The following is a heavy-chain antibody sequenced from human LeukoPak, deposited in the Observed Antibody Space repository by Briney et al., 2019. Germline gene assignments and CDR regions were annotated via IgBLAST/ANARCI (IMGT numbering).Heavy chain of an antibody. D-gene: IGHD6-6*01. J-gene: IGHJ4*02. Sequence: GGSLRLSCAASGFTFDDYAMHGARQAPGKALEWFSLISGDGCSTYYADSVTGRFTISRDNSKNSLYLQMNSLRTEDTALYYCAKVDLGSSGDYWGQGTLVTVSS. CDR1: GFTFDDYA. V-gene: IGHV3-43*02. CDR3: AKVDLGSSGDY. CDR2: ISGDGCST.